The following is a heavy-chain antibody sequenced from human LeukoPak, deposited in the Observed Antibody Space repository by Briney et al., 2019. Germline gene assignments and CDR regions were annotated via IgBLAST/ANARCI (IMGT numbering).Heavy chain of an antibody. CDR1: GFTVSSNY. V-gene: IGHV3-66*01. J-gene: IGHJ4*02. CDR3: AREPLTGYYFDY. D-gene: IGHD1-14*01. Sequence: PGGSLRLPCAASGFTVSSNYMSWVRQAPGKGLEWVSILYSGGSTYYADSVKGRFTVSRDNSKNTLSLQMNSLRAEDTAVYYCAREPLTGYYFDYWGQGTLVTVSS. CDR2: LYSGGST.